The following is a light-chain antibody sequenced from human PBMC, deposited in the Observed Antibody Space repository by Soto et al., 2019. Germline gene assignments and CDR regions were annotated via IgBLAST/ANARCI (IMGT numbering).Light chain of an antibody. CDR1: QSIHNY. J-gene: IGKJ3*01. Sequence: DIQMTQSPSCLSASVGDRVTITCRASQSIHNYLNWYQQKPGKAPKLLIYTASGLQSGVPSRFSGSGSGTDFTLIITSLQPEDCATYFCQQSYITPLTFGPGTKVDI. CDR2: TAS. V-gene: IGKV1-39*01. CDR3: QQSYITPLT.